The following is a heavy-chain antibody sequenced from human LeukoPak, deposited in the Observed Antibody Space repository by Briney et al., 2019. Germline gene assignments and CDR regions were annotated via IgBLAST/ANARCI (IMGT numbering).Heavy chain of an antibody. CDR2: IIPIFGTA. CDR3: ARVRQILRIPDY. V-gene: IGHV1-69*05. Sequence: ASVKVSCKASGGTFSSYAISWVRQAPGQGLEWMGGIIPIFGTANYAQKFQGRVTITTDESTSTAYMELSSLRSEDTAVYYCARVRQILRIPDYWGQGILVTVSS. D-gene: IGHD2-15*01. CDR1: GGTFSSYA. J-gene: IGHJ4*02.